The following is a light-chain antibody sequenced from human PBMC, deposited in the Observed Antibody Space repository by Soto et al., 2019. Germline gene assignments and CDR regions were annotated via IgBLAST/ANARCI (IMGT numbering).Light chain of an antibody. Sequence: QSALTQPASVSGSPGQSITLSCTGTSSDVGSYNLVSWYQQHPGKAPKLMIYEVSKRPSGVSNRFSGSKSGNTASLTISGLQAEDEADYYCCSYAGSSTFGVVFGGGTKVTVL. CDR2: EVS. CDR3: CSYAGSSTFGVV. J-gene: IGLJ2*01. CDR1: SSDVGSYNL. V-gene: IGLV2-23*02.